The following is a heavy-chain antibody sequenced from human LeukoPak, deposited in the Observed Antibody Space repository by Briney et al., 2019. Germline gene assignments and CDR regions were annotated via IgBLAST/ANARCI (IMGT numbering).Heavy chain of an antibody. V-gene: IGHV3-21*01. CDR1: GFTFSSYS. D-gene: IGHD6-13*01. CDR2: ISSSSSYI. CDR3: ARGRRAAAGHDAFDI. Sequence: PGGSLRLSCAASGFTFSSYSMNWVRQAPGKGLEWVSSISSSSSYIYYADSVKGRFTISRDNAKNSLYLQMNSLRAEDTAVYYCARGRRAAAGHDAFDIWGQGTMVTVSS. J-gene: IGHJ3*02.